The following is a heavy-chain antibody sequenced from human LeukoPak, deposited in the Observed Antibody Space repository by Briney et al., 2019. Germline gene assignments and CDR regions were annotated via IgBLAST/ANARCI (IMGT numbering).Heavy chain of an antibody. CDR1: GGSISSGGYS. Sequence: PSQTLSLTCAVSGGSISSGGYSWSWIRQPPGKGLEWIGYIYHSGSTYYNPSLKSRVTISVDTSKNQFSLKLSSVTAADTAVYYCASVGVGATIVGFDYWGQGTLVTVSS. D-gene: IGHD1-26*01. CDR2: IYHSGST. V-gene: IGHV4-30-2*01. CDR3: ASVGVGATIVGFDY. J-gene: IGHJ4*02.